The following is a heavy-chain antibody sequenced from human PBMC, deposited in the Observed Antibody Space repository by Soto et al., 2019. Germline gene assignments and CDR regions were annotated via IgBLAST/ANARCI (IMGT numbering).Heavy chain of an antibody. J-gene: IGHJ6*02. CDR2: INSDGSST. Sequence: PGGSLRLSCAASGFTFSSYWMHWVRQAPGKGLVWVSRINSDGSSTSYADSVKGRFTISRDNAKNTLYLQMSSLRAEDTAVYYCARNDGSGRPYYYYGMDVWGQGTTVTVSS. V-gene: IGHV3-74*01. CDR1: GFTFSSYW. D-gene: IGHD6-19*01. CDR3: ARNDGSGRPYYYYGMDV.